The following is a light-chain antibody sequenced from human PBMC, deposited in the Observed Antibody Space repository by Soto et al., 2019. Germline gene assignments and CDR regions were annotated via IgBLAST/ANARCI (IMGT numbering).Light chain of an antibody. CDR3: QQYFTSRT. CDR2: GGS. Sequence: EIVLTQSPCTLSLSPGERATLSCRASQSVSSSYLAWYQQKSGQAPRLLIYGGSNRATGIPDRFRGSGSGTDFTLTISRLEPEDFAVYYCQQYFTSRTFGQGTKVDIK. V-gene: IGKV3-20*01. J-gene: IGKJ1*01. CDR1: QSVSSSY.